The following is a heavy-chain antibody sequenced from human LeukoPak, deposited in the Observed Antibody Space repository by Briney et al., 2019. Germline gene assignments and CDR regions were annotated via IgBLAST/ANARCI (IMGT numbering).Heavy chain of an antibody. CDR3: ARARLITHYYDSRGYYGYSDY. CDR2: ISAYSGNT. CDR1: GYTFTNYG. V-gene: IGHV1-18*01. J-gene: IGHJ4*02. D-gene: IGHD3-22*01. Sequence: ASVKVSCKASGYTFTNYGISWVRQAPGQGLEWMGWISAYSGNTNYAQKLQGRVSMTTDTSTSTAYMELRSLRSDDTAVYYCARARLITHYYDSRGYYGYSDYWGQGTLVTVSS.